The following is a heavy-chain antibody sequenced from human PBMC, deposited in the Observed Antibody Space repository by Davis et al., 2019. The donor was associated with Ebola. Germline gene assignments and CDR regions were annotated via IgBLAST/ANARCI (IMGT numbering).Heavy chain of an antibody. D-gene: IGHD5-18*01. CDR3: AREKPNTLFFDD. Sequence: ASVKVSCKASGYTFTDYAIHWVRQAPGQGLEWMGIIKPSGGSSNYAQRFQGRVTMTRDTSTSTVYMELSSLTSEDTALYYCAREKPNTLFFDDWGQGTLITVSS. V-gene: IGHV1-46*01. CDR1: GYTFTDYA. J-gene: IGHJ4*02. CDR2: IKPSGGSS.